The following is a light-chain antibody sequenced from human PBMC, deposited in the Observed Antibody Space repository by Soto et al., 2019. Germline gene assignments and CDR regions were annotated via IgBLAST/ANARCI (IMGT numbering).Light chain of an antibody. J-gene: IGKJ5*01. Sequence: IQRTQSPYAMTAYLGVSGTIKYRASQNIRNWLAWYQQKPGKAPNPLIYDASSLKSGVPARFSGSGSCTEFTLTYSSLQRDDFATYSCQQYNAYSTFGQGTQLEIK. CDR2: DAS. V-gene: IGKV1-5*01. CDR1: QNIRNW. CDR3: QQYNAYST.